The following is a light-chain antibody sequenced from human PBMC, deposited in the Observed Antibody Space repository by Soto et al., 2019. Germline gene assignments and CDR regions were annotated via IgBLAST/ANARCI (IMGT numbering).Light chain of an antibody. V-gene: IGLV2-14*03. Sequence: QSALTQPASVSGSPGQSTTISCTGTSSDVGGYNEVSWYQQRPGKAPKLMIYDVSNRPSGVSNRFSGSKSGNTASLTISGLQAEDEAYFYCSSHAAGSTLIFGGGTKPTVL. CDR3: SSHAAGSTLI. J-gene: IGLJ2*01. CDR1: SSDVGGYNE. CDR2: DVS.